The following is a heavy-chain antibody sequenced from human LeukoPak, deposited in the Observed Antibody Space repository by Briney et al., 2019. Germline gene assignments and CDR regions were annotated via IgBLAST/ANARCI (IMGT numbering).Heavy chain of an antibody. CDR2: ISSSGSTI. J-gene: IGHJ4*02. D-gene: IGHD6-19*01. CDR3: ARESLAVTGINFDY. CDR1: GSTFSTYE. Sequence: GGSLRLSCAASGSTFSTYEMNWVRQAPGKGLEWVSYISSSGSTIYYADSVKGRFTISRDNAKNSLYLQMNSLRAEDTAVYYCARESLAVTGINFDYWGQGTLVTVSS. V-gene: IGHV3-48*03.